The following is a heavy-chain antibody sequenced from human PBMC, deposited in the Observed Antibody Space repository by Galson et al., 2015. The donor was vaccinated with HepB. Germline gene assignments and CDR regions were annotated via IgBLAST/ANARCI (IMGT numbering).Heavy chain of an antibody. Sequence: SLRLSCAASGFTVSSNYMSWVRQAPGKGLEWVSVIYSGGSTYYADSVKGRFTISRDNSKNTLYLQMNSLRAEDTAVYYCATRDYYDSSGYYKVGVTPRNTNDYWGQGTLVTVSS. CDR3: ATRDYYDSSGYYKVGVTPRNTNDY. V-gene: IGHV3-66*01. CDR1: GFTVSSNY. D-gene: IGHD3-22*01. J-gene: IGHJ4*02. CDR2: IYSGGST.